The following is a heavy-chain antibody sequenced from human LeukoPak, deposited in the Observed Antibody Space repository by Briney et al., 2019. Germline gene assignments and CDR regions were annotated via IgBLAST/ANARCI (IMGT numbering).Heavy chain of an antibody. V-gene: IGHV4-4*09. CDR3: ARQAYGLGSYERPFDF. J-gene: IGHJ4*02. CDR2: IHSSGTT. Sequence: SETLSLTCSVSGGSIINYYWSWIRQAPGKGLEWIGHIHSSGTTNYNPSLKSRVTISVDTSKNQFSLKLTSATAADTAVVYCARQAYGLGSYERPFDFWGQGILVTVSS. D-gene: IGHD3-10*01. CDR1: GGSIINYY.